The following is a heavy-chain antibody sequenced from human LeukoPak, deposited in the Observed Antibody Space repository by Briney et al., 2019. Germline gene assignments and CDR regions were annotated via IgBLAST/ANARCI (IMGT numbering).Heavy chain of an antibody. CDR3: VKASEYYDY. Sequence: GGSLRLSCSASGFTFSSLGMHWVRQAPGKGLEYVSSIATNGGSIVYADSVRGRFTISRDNSKNALYLQMSSLRAEDTAVYFCVKASEYYDYWGQGTLVTVSS. J-gene: IGHJ4*02. CDR2: IATNGGSI. V-gene: IGHV3-64D*06. CDR1: GFTFSSLG. D-gene: IGHD3-10*01.